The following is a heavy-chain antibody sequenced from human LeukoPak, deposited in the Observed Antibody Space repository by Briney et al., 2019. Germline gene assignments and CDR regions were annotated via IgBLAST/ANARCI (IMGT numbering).Heavy chain of an antibody. J-gene: IGHJ5*02. D-gene: IGHD2-15*01. CDR3: ARGRYCSGGSCYVNWFDP. CDR1: GGSFSGYY. Sequence: SETLSLTCAVSGGSFSGYYWSWIRQPPGKGLGWIGEINHSGSTNYNPSLKSRVTISVDTSKNQFSLKLSSVTAADTAVYYCARGRYCSGGSCYVNWFDPWGQGTLVTVSS. V-gene: IGHV4-34*01. CDR2: INHSGST.